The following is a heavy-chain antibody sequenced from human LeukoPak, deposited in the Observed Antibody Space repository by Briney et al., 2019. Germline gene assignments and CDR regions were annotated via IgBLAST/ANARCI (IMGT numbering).Heavy chain of an antibody. CDR3: AKDMGYNTGWTRFDY. CDR1: GFTFSSYG. D-gene: IGHD6-19*01. J-gene: IGHJ4*02. CDR2: IRYDGSNQ. V-gene: IGHV3-30*02. Sequence: PGGSLRLSCAASGFTFSSYGMHWVRQAPGKGLEWVAFIRYDGSNQYYADSVKGRFTMSRDSSKSTPYLQMNSLRGDDTAVYYCAKDMGYNTGWTRFDYWGQGTLVTVSS.